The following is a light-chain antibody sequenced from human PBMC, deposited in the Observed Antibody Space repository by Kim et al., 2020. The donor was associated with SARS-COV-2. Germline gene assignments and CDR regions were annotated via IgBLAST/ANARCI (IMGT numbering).Light chain of an antibody. CDR2: DAS. CDR1: QSVSSY. CDR3: QQRSNWPPYT. Sequence: LSPGERATLSGRASQSVSSYLAWYQHKPVQAPRLLIYDASNRATGIPARFSGSGSGTDFTLTISSLEPEDFAVYYCQQRSNWPPYTFGQGTKLEI. J-gene: IGKJ2*01. V-gene: IGKV3-11*01.